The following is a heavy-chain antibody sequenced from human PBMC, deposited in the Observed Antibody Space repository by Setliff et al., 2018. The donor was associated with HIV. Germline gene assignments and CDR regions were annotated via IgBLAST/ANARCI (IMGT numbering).Heavy chain of an antibody. J-gene: IGHJ6*02. Sequence: GGSLRLSCAASGFTFSSYAMHWVRQAPGKGLEWGAVISYDGSNKYYADSVKGRFTISRDNSKNTLYLQMNSLRAEDTAVYYCARSVIGYYYYGMDVWGQGTLVTSP. CDR3: ARSVIGYYYYGMDV. V-gene: IGHV3-30*01. CDR1: GFTFSSYA. D-gene: IGHD3-10*01. CDR2: ISYDGSNK.